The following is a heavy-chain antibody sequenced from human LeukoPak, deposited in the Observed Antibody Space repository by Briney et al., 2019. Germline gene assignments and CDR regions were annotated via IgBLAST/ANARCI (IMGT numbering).Heavy chain of an antibody. CDR2: IYHSGST. CDR3: ARDTKSGYYTDY. J-gene: IGHJ4*02. V-gene: IGHV4-30-2*01. CDR1: GGSISSGGYY. Sequence: SETLSLTCTVSGGSISSGGYYWSWIRQPPGKGLEWIGYIYHSGSTYYNPSLKSRVTISVDRSKNQFSLKLSSVTAADTAVYYCARDTKSGYYTDYWGQGTLVTVSS. D-gene: IGHD3-3*01.